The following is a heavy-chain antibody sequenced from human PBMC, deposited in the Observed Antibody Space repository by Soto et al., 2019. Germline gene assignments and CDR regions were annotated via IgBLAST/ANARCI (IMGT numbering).Heavy chain of an antibody. CDR3: AVRRPYGDYLNYYFDY. Sequence: QVQLVQSGAEVKKPGASVKVSCKVSGYTLTELSMHWVRQAPGKGLEGRGGFDPEDGETIYAQKFQGRVTMTEDTSTDTAYMELSSLRSEDTAVYYCAVRRPYGDYLNYYFDYWGQGTLVTVSS. D-gene: IGHD4-17*01. CDR1: GYTLTELS. J-gene: IGHJ4*02. V-gene: IGHV1-24*01. CDR2: FDPEDGET.